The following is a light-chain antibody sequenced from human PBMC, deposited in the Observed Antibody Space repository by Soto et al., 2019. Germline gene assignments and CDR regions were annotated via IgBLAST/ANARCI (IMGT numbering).Light chain of an antibody. CDR3: QQYNIWPPWT. Sequence: EIVMTQSPATLSVSPGERATLSCRASQSVNSNLACYQKKPGQAPRLLIYGAYTRATGIPARFSGSGSATEFTLTISSLQSGDFAVYYCQQYNIWPPWTFGQGTKVEIK. J-gene: IGKJ1*01. V-gene: IGKV3-15*01. CDR2: GAY. CDR1: QSVNSN.